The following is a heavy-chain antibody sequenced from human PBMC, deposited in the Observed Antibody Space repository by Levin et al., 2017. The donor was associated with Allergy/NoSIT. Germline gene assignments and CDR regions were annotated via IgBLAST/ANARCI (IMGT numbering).Heavy chain of an antibody. V-gene: IGHV1-46*01. Sequence: GESLKISCKTSGYTFTNFYIHWVRQAPGQGLEWMGIINPYGGITRHAQKFQGRVTMTRDTSTSTVYMELNSLRSEDTAVYYCAREGLLAYCSGGSCYPHFWGQGTLVSVSS. CDR2: INPYGGIT. CDR3: AREGLLAYCSGGSCYPHF. CDR1: GYTFTNFY. D-gene: IGHD2-15*01. J-gene: IGHJ4*02.